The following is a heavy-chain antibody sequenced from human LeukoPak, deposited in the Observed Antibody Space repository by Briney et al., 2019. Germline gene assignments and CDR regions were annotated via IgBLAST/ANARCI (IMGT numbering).Heavy chain of an antibody. CDR2: INHSGST. V-gene: IGHV4-34*01. CDR3: ARGTRFYYYGMDV. CDR1: GGSFSGYY. D-gene: IGHD3-3*01. Sequence: MTSETLSLTCAVYGGSFSGYYWSWIRQPPGKGLEWIGEINHSGSTNYNPSLKSRVTVSVDTSKNQFSLKLSSVTAADTAVYYCARGTRFYYYGMDVGGQGTTVTVSS. J-gene: IGHJ6*02.